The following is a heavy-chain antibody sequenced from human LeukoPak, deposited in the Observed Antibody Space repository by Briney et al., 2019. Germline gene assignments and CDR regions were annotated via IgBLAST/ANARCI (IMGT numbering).Heavy chain of an antibody. CDR1: GYTFTGYY. J-gene: IGHJ4*02. V-gene: IGHV1-2*04. D-gene: IGHD3-3*01. CDR2: INPNSGGT. Sequence: ASVKVSCKASGYTFTGYYMHWVRQDPGQGLEWMGWINPNSGGTNYAQKFQGWVTMTRDTSISTAYMELSRLRSDDTAVYYCAREYDFWSGYSYYFDYWGQGTLVTVSS. CDR3: AREYDFWSGYSYYFDY.